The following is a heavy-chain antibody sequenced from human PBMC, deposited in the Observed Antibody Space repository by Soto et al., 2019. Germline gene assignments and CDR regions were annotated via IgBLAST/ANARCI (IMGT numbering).Heavy chain of an antibody. CDR1: GYTFTGYY. CDR3: ARGVDTAMVHDGFDY. J-gene: IGHJ4*02. CDR2: INPNSGGT. Sequence: GASVKVSCKASGYTFTGYYMHWVRQAPGQGLEWMGWINPNSGGTNYAQKFQGWVTMTRDTSISTAYMELSRLRSDDTAVYYCARGVDTAMVHDGFDYWGQGTLVTVSS. D-gene: IGHD5-18*01. V-gene: IGHV1-2*04.